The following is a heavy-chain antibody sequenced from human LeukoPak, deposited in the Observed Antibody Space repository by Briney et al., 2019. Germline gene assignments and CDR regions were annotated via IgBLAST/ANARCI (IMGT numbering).Heavy chain of an antibody. CDR3: AKITHYYDSSGFDY. J-gene: IGHJ4*02. CDR2: ISGSGGST. V-gene: IGHV3-23*01. Sequence: GSLRLSCVASGFTFSSYAMSWVRQAPGKGLEWVSAISGSGGSTYYADSVKGRFTISRDNSKNTLYLQMNSLRAEDTAVYYCAKITHYYDSSGFDYWGQGTLVTVSS. D-gene: IGHD3-22*01. CDR1: GFTFSSYA.